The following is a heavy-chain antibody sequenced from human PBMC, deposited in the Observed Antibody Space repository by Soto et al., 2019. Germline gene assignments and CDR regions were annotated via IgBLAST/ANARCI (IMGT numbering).Heavy chain of an antibody. CDR3: SRVGGGILAIFGSDYYGMDV. Sequence: SETLSLTCAVSGGSISSSNWWSWVRQPPGKGLEWIGEIYHSGSTNYNPSPKSRVTISVDKSKNQFSLKLSSVTAADTAVYYWSRVGGGILAIFGSDYYGMDVWGQGTTVTV. V-gene: IGHV4-4*02. J-gene: IGHJ6*02. CDR2: IYHSGST. CDR1: GGSISSSNW. D-gene: IGHD2-15*01.